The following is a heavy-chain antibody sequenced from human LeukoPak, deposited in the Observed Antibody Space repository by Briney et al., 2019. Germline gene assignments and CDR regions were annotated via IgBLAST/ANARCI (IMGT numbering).Heavy chain of an antibody. CDR3: ARDTPSISWGWLRQLPPIDI. V-gene: IGHV4-39*07. Sequence: SETLSLTCTVSGGSISSSSYYWGWIRQPPGKGLEWIGSIYYSGSTYYNPSLKSRVTISVDTSKNQFSLKLSSVTAADTAVYYCARDTPSISWGWLRQLPPIDIWGQGTMVTVSS. CDR2: IYYSGST. CDR1: GGSISSSSYY. D-gene: IGHD3-9*01. J-gene: IGHJ3*02.